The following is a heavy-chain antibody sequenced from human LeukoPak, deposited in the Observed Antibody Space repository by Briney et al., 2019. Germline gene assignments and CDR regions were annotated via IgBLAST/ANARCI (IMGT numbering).Heavy chain of an antibody. Sequence: SETLSLTCTVSGGSISSDYWSWIRQPPGKGLEWIGYIYYTGSTTYNPSLKSRLTISLDTSKNQFSLKLTSVTAADTAVYYCARGDLNIAAAGLDYWGQGTLVTVSS. V-gene: IGHV4-59*01. D-gene: IGHD6-13*01. CDR2: IYYTGST. CDR1: GGSISSDY. J-gene: IGHJ4*02. CDR3: ARGDLNIAAAGLDY.